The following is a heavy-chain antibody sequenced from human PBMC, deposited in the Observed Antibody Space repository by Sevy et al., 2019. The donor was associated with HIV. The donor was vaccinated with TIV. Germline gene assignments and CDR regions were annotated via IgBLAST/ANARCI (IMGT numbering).Heavy chain of an antibody. V-gene: IGHV4-39*01. Sequence: SETLSLTCTVSGGSISSSSYYWAWIRQPPGKGLEWIGSIYYSGSTYYNPSLKSRVTISVDTSKTQFSLKVTSVTAAYTAVYYCARQGWTVVVVAASGNGLDVWGQGTTVTVSS. CDR2: IYYSGST. CDR1: GGSISSSSYY. J-gene: IGHJ6*02. D-gene: IGHD2-15*01. CDR3: ARQGWTVVVVAASGNGLDV.